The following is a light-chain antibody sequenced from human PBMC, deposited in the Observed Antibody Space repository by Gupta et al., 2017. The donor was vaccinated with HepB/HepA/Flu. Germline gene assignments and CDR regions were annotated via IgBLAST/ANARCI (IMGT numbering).Light chain of an antibody. V-gene: IGKV3-15*01. J-gene: IGKJ1*01. CDR1: QSVSSN. CDR3: QQYNNWPPWT. Sequence: EIGMKQFPATPAVSSGERATLSCRASQSVSSNLAWYQQKPGQAPRLLIYGASTRATGIPARFSGSGSGTEFTLTISSLQSEDFAVYYCQQYNNWPPWTFGQGTKVEIK. CDR2: GAS.